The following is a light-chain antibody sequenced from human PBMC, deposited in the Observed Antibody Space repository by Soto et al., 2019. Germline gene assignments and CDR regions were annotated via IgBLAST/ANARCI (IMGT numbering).Light chain of an antibody. CDR2: KAS. Sequence: DIPMTQSPSTLSGSVGDRVTITCRASQTISSWLAWYQQKPGKAPKLLIYKASTLKSGVPSRFSGSGSGTEFTLTISSLQPDDFATDYCQHYNSYSYTFGQGTKLEIK. CDR3: QHYNSYSYT. V-gene: IGKV1-5*03. J-gene: IGKJ2*01. CDR1: QTISSW.